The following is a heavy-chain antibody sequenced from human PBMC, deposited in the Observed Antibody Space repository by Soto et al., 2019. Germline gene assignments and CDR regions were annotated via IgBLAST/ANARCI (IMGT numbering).Heavy chain of an antibody. CDR3: ARGSHDYGDYVADY. D-gene: IGHD4-17*01. CDR2: IGTAGDT. V-gene: IGHV3-13*01. Sequence: GGSLRLSCAASGFTLSSYDMHWVRQATGKGLEWVSAIGTAGDTYYPGSVKGRFTISREKAKNSLYLQMNSLRAGDTAVYYCARGSHDYGDYVADYWGQGTLVTVSS. CDR1: GFTLSSYD. J-gene: IGHJ4*02.